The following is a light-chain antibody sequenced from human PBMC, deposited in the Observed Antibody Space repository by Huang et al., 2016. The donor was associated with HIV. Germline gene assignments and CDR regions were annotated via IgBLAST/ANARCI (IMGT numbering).Light chain of an antibody. CDR2: GAT. CDR3: QQYNSYPYT. CDR1: QGISNS. V-gene: IGKV1-16*02. Sequence: DIQMTQSPSSLSASVGATVTITCRAGQGISNSLGWFQQKPGKAPKSLIYGATSLQTGVPTKFSGSTSGTDFTLSISGLQPEDSATYFCQQYNSYPYTVGQGTKLEI. J-gene: IGKJ2*01.